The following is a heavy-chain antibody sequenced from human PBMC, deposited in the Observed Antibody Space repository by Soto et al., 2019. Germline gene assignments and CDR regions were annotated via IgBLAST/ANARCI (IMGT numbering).Heavy chain of an antibody. J-gene: IGHJ5*02. CDR1: GGPISSGDYY. CDR2: IYHTGIT. D-gene: IGHD2-21*02. Sequence: QVQLQASGPGLVKPSQTLSLTCIVSGGPISSGDYYWSWIRQPPGKGLEWIGYIYHTGITFYNPSPHSRITIAADTAKNRFPMKMRSVSPAAPAPYYSAAYVVGTGLGMGCFALWGQGTPVTVSS. CDR3: AAYVVGTGLGMGCFAL. V-gene: IGHV4-30-4*01.